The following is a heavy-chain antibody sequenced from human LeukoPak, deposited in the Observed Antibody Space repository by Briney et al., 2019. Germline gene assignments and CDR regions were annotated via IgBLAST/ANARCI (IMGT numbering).Heavy chain of an antibody. J-gene: IGHJ4*01. Sequence: SETLSLTSTVSGGSISRSSYFWGWIRQPPGKGLEWIGSIYYGGSTHYNPSLKSRVTMSVDTSKNHFSLKLTSVTAADTAVYYCARLVGATPPDYWGQGSLVTVSS. V-gene: IGHV4-39*07. CDR1: GGSISRSSYF. D-gene: IGHD1-26*01. CDR2: IYYGGST. CDR3: ARLVGATPPDY.